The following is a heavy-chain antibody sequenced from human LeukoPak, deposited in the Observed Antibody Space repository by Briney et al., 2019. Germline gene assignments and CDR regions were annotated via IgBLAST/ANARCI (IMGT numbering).Heavy chain of an antibody. V-gene: IGHV3-43*01. D-gene: IGHD2-8*01. J-gene: IGHJ6*03. Sequence: GGSLRLSCAASGFTFDGYTMHWVRQPPGKGLEWVSLIRWDGASTYYAESVKGRFSISRDSSKNILYLQMNSLRAEDTAVYYCAKDRCSNGVGCYYYYMDVWGKGTTVTISS. CDR3: AKDRCSNGVGCYYYYMDV. CDR1: GFTFDGYT. CDR2: IRWDGAST.